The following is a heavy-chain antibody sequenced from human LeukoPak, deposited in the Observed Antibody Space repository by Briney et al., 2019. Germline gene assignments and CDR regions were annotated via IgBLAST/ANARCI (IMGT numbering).Heavy chain of an antibody. V-gene: IGHV4-61*02. CDR1: CGSISSGNYY. Sequence: TLSLTCTVSCGSISSGNYYWSWIRQPAGKGLEWVGRIYTSGSTNYNPSLKSRVTISVDTSKSQFSLKLSSVIAADTAVYYCARATYEDFDSWGQGTLVTVSS. CDR2: IYTSGST. J-gene: IGHJ4*02. CDR3: ARATYEDFDS. D-gene: IGHD3-22*01.